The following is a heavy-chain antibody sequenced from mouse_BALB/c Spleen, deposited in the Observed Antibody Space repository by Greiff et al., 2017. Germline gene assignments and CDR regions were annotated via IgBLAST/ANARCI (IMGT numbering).Heavy chain of an antibody. V-gene: IGHV3-2*02. Sequence: EVQLQQSGPGLVKPSQSLSLTCTVTGYSITSDYAWNWIRQFPGNKLEWMGYISYSGSTSYNPSLKSRISITRDTSKNQFFLQLNSVTTEDTATYYCARPTGTAWFAYWGQGTLVTVSA. CDR3: ARPTGTAWFAY. CDR2: ISYSGST. CDR1: GYSITSDYA. J-gene: IGHJ3*01. D-gene: IGHD4-1*01.